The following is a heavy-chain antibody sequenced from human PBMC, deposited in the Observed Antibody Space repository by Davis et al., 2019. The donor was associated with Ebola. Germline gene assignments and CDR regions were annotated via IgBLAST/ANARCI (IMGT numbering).Heavy chain of an antibody. J-gene: IGHJ3*02. CDR1: GYTFTSYY. CDR3: ARNQPNWGFFILPGAFDI. Sequence: AASVKVSCKASGYTFTSYYMHWVRQAPGQGLEWMGWISAYNGNTNYAQKLQGRVAMTTDTSTSTAYMELRSLRSDDTAVYYCARNQPNWGFFILPGAFDIWGQGTMVTVSS. D-gene: IGHD7-27*01. V-gene: IGHV1-18*04. CDR2: ISAYNGNT.